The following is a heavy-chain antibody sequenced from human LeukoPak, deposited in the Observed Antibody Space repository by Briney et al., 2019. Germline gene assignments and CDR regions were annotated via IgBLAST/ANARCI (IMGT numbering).Heavy chain of an antibody. CDR1: GFTFSSYG. CDR3: AKSLLTVAGSIQVGAFDI. CDR2: ISGSGGST. D-gene: IGHD6-19*01. Sequence: GGSLRLSCAASGFTFSSYGMSWVRQAPGKGLEGVSAISGSGGSTYYADSGKGRFTISGDNSKNTLYLQMNSLRAEDTAVYYCAKSLLTVAGSIQVGAFDIWGQGTMVTVSS. V-gene: IGHV3-23*01. J-gene: IGHJ3*02.